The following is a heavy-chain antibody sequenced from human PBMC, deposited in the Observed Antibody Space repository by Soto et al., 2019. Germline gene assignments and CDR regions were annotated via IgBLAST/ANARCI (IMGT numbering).Heavy chain of an antibody. V-gene: IGHV4-59*08. CDR1: GGSISSYY. CDR2: IYYSGST. Sequence: PSETLSLTCTVSGGSISSYYWSWIRQPPGKGLEWIGYIYYSGSTNYNPSLKSRVTISVDTSKNQFSLKLSSVTAADTAVYYCARLYYGSGSYYNFGFDYYYYYYMDVWDKGTTVTVSS. CDR3: ARLYYGSGSYYNFGFDYYYYYYMDV. D-gene: IGHD3-10*01. J-gene: IGHJ6*03.